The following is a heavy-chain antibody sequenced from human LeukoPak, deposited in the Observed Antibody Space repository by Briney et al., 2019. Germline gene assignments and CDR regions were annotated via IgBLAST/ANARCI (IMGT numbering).Heavy chain of an antibody. J-gene: IGHJ4*02. D-gene: IGHD5-12*01. CDR1: GYTFTSYD. V-gene: IGHV1-8*01. CDR2: MNPYSGNT. CDR3: ARGRYSGYGIDS. Sequence: ASVKVSCKASGYTFTSYDINWVRQATGQGLEWMGWMNPYSGNTACAQKFQGRVTMTRNTSISTAYMELSSLTSEDTAVYYCARGRYSGYGIDSWGQGTLVSVSS.